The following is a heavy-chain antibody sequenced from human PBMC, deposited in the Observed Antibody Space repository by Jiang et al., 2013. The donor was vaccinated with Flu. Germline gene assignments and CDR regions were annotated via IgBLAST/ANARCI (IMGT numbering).Heavy chain of an antibody. CDR2: IYWDDDK. Sequence: WLALIYWDDDKHYSPSLKNRLTITKDTSKKQIALTMTSMDPVDTATYYCARIGYNNWSFDSWGQGTLVTVSS. CDR3: ARIGYNNWSFDS. V-gene: IGHV2-5*02. J-gene: IGHJ4*02. D-gene: IGHD1-1*01.